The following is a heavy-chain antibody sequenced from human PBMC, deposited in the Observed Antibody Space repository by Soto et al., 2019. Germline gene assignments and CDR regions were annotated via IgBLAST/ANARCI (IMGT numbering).Heavy chain of an antibody. D-gene: IGHD3-9*01. CDR2: IIPIFGTA. V-gene: IGHV1-69*01. CDR3: ARSLSGERGYVDWLFWFDP. J-gene: IGHJ5*02. CDR1: GGTFSSYA. Sequence: QVQLVQSGAEVKKPGSSVKVSCKASGGTFSSYAISWVRQAPGQGLEWMGGIIPIFGTANYAQKFQGRVTITADESTSTAYMELSSLRSEDTAVYYCARSLSGERGYVDWLFWFDPWGQGTLVTVSS.